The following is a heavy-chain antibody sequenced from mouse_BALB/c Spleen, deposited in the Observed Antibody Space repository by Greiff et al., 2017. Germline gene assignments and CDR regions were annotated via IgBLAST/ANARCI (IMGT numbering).Heavy chain of an antibody. CDR1: GFNIKDTY. CDR3: ARSRGGFAY. Sequence: EVKLMESGAELVKPGASVKLSCTASGFNIKDTYMHWVKQRPEQGLEWIGRIDPANGNTKYDPKFQGKATITADTSSNTAYLQLSSLTSEDTAVYYCARSRGGFAYWGQGTLVTVSA. J-gene: IGHJ3*01. CDR2: IDPANGNT. V-gene: IGHV14-3*02.